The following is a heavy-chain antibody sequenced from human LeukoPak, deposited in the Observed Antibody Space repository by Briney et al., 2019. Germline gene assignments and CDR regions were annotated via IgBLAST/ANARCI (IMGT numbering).Heavy chain of an antibody. CDR3: ARLITMVRGIFDY. CDR1: GYSFATYW. CDR2: IYPGDSDT. D-gene: IGHD3-10*01. V-gene: IGHV5-51*01. Sequence: GESLKISCKGSGYSFATYWIGWVRQMPGKGLEWMGIIYPGDSDTRYSPSFQGQVTISADKSISTAYLQWSSLKASDTAMYYCARLITMVRGIFDYWGQGTLVTVSS. J-gene: IGHJ4*02.